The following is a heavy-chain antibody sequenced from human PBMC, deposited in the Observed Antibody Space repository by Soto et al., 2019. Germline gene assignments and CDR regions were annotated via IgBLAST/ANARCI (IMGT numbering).Heavy chain of an antibody. J-gene: IGHJ5*02. Sequence: QVQLQESGPGLVKPSGTLSLTCAVSGGSISSSNWWSWVRQPPGKGLEWIGEIYHSGSTNYNPSLKSRVTISVDKSKNQVSLKLSSVTAADTAVYYCARDPITMVRGVIIRKGWDPWGQGTLVTVSS. CDR3: ARDPITMVRGVIIRKGWDP. V-gene: IGHV4-4*02. CDR2: IYHSGST. CDR1: GGSISSSNW. D-gene: IGHD3-10*01.